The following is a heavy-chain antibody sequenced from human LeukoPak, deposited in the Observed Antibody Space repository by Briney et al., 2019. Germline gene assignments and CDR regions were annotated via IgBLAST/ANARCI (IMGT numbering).Heavy chain of an antibody. CDR2: INPNSGGT. D-gene: IGHD2-15*01. Sequence: GASVKVSCKASGYTFTGYYMHWVRQAPGQGLEWMGRINPNSGGTNYAQKFQGRVTMTRDTSISTAYMELSRLRSDDTAVYYCSKGGWVAASAFDYWGQGTLVTVSS. J-gene: IGHJ4*02. V-gene: IGHV1-2*06. CDR1: GYTFTGYY. CDR3: SKGGWVAASAFDY.